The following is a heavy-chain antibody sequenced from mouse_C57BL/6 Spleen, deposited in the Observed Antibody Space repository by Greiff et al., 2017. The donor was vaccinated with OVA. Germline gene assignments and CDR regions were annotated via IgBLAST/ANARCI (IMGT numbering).Heavy chain of an antibody. CDR2: IHPNSGST. CDR1: GYTFTSYW. D-gene: IGHD1-1*01. CDR3: ARCITTVVATGDYFDY. V-gene: IGHV1-64*01. J-gene: IGHJ2*01. Sequence: QVQLQQPGAELVKPGASVKLSCKASGYTFTSYWMHWVKQRPGQGLEWIGMIHPNSGSTNYNEKFKSKATLTVDKSSSTAYMQLSSLTSGDSAVYYCARCITTVVATGDYFDYWGQGTTLTVSS.